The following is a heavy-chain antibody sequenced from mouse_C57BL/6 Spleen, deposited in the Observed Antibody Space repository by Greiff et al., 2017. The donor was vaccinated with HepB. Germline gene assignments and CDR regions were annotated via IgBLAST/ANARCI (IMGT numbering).Heavy chain of an antibody. V-gene: IGHV5-17*01. D-gene: IGHD2-4*01. Sequence: DVKLVESGGGLVKPGGSLKLSCAASGFTFSDYGMHWVRQAPEKGLEWVAYISSGSSTIYYADTVKGRFTISRDNAKNTLFLQMTSLRSEDSAMYYCARRDYDYDEGFDNWGQGTTLTVSS. CDR2: ISSGSSTI. CDR3: ARRDYDYDEGFDN. J-gene: IGHJ2*01. CDR1: GFTFSDYG.